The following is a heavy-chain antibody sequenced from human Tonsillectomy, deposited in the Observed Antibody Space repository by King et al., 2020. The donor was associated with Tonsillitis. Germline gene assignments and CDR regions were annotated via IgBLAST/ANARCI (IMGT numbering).Heavy chain of an antibody. CDR3: VKGGCTNGVCPDY. D-gene: IGHD2-8*01. J-gene: IGHJ4*02. V-gene: IGHV3-43*01. CDR1: GFTFDDYT. Sequence: VQLVESGGVVVQPGGSLRLSCAASGFTFDDYTMHWVRQAPGKGLEWVSLISWDCAGIYYADSVKGRFTISRDNSKNSLYLQMNSLRAEDTAVYYCVKGGCTNGVCPDYWGQGTLVTVSS. CDR2: ISWDCAGI.